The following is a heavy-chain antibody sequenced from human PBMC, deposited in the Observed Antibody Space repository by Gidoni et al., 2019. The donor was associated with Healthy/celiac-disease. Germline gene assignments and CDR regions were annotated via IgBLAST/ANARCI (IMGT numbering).Heavy chain of an antibody. CDR1: GFTFSSYA. J-gene: IGHJ6*02. CDR2: ISGSGGSK. CDR3: AKESVAVAGTEDYYYYYGMDV. D-gene: IGHD6-19*01. Sequence: EVQLLESGGGLVQPGGSLRLSCAASGFTFSSYAMSWVRQAPGKGLEWVAAISGSGGSKYYADSVKGRFTISRDNSKNTLYLQMNSLRAEDTAVYYCAKESVAVAGTEDYYYYYGMDVWGQGTTVTVSS. V-gene: IGHV3-23*01.